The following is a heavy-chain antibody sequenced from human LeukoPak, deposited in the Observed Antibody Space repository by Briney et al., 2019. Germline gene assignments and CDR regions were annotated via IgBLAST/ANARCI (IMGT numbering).Heavy chain of an antibody. D-gene: IGHD3-3*01. V-gene: IGHV4-38-2*01. J-gene: IGHJ4*02. CDR2: IYHSGST. CDR1: GHSISSGYY. CDR3: ARHGFWSGYNYVLDY. Sequence: SETLSLTCAVSGHSISSGYYWGWIRQPPGKGLEWIGNIYHSGSTYYNPSLKSRVTISVDTSKNQFSLKLGSVTAADTAVYYCARHGFWSGYNYVLDYWGQGTLVTVSS.